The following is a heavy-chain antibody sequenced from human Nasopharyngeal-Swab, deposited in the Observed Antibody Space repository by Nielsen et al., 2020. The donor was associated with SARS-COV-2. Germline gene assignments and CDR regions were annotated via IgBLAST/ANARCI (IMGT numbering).Heavy chain of an antibody. J-gene: IGHJ6*03. V-gene: IGHV3-9*01. CDR1: GFTFDDYA. CDR2: ISRNAASI. CDR3: AKDSRSSYYDAYYYSMDV. Sequence: SLKISCAVSGFTFDDYAMHWVRQAPGKGLEWVSSISRNAASIGHAASVKGRFTISRDNAKNSLYLQMSTLRAEDTALYYCAKDSRSSYYDAYYYSMDVWGKGTTVTVSS. D-gene: IGHD4-11*01.